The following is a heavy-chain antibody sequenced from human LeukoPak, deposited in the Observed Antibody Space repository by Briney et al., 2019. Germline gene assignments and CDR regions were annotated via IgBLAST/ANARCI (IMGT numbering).Heavy chain of an antibody. CDR3: ARGNLWDYRRYYYYMDV. Sequence: PSETLSLTCTVSGVSISSYYWSWIRQPAGKGLEWIGRIHTSGSTNYNPSLKSRVTISVDTSKNQFSLRLNSVTAADTAVYYCARGNLWDYRRYYYYMDVWGKGTTVTVSS. D-gene: IGHD4-11*01. J-gene: IGHJ6*03. V-gene: IGHV4-4*07. CDR1: GVSISSYY. CDR2: IHTSGST.